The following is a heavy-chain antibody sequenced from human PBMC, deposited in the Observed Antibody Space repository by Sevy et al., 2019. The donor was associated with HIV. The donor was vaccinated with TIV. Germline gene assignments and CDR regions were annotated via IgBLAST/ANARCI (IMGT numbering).Heavy chain of an antibody. D-gene: IGHD3-9*01. CDR1: GFTFNYYW. V-gene: IGHV3-7*01. CDR2: IRHDGREK. Sequence: GGSLRLSCAASGFTFNYYWMGWVRQAPGKGLEWVANIRHDGREKYYGDSVKGRFTISRDNARNSLYLQMNSLTAEDTAVYYCARDHSDFDWLLSYFDYWGQGTLVTVSS. CDR3: ARDHSDFDWLLSYFDY. J-gene: IGHJ4*02.